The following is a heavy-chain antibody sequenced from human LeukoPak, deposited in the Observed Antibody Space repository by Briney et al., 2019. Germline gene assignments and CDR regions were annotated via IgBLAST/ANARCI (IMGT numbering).Heavy chain of an antibody. CDR3: ARLWSPIDPGEGGTY. J-gene: IGHJ4*02. CDR1: GGSISSYY. V-gene: IGHV4-59*08. CDR2: IYYSGST. D-gene: IGHD1-26*01. Sequence: SETLSLTCTVSGGSISSYYWSWIRQPPGKGLEWIGYIYYSGSTNYNPSLKSRVIISADTSKNQFSLKLSSVTAADTAVYYCARLWSPIDPGEGGTYWGQGTLVTVSS.